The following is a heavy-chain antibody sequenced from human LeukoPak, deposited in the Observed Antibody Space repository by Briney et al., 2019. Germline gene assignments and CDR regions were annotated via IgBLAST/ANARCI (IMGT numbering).Heavy chain of an antibody. D-gene: IGHD3-22*01. V-gene: IGHV4-61*01. Sequence: SETLSLTCTISGYSISSGYYWGWIRQPPGKGLEWFEYIYYSGSTDYNPSLKSRVTISVDTSKNQFSLKLSSVTAADTAVYYCARAAGGYSTYYFDYWGQGTLVTVSS. J-gene: IGHJ4*02. CDR1: GYSISSGYY. CDR3: ARAAGGYSTYYFDY. CDR2: IYYSGST.